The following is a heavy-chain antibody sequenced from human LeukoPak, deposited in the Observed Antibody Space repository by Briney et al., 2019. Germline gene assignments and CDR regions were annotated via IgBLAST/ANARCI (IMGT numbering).Heavy chain of an antibody. CDR1: GFTLSTYS. Sequence: PGRSLRLSCAVSGFTLSTYSMNWVRRAPRTGLEWVSSISSSSTCIYYADSVEGRSTIARDNAKNSLYLQMNSLRAEDTAVYYCARDPGSSWYFDLWGRGTLVTVSS. CDR2: ISSSSTCI. J-gene: IGHJ2*01. D-gene: IGHD3-10*01. V-gene: IGHV3-21*01. CDR3: ARDPGSSWYFDL.